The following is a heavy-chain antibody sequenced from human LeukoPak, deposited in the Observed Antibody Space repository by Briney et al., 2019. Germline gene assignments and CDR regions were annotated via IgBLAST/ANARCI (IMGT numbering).Heavy chain of an antibody. CDR3: ARGPSYDFWSGYYTGIGY. V-gene: IGHV4-34*01. J-gene: IGHJ4*02. D-gene: IGHD3-3*01. CDR2: INHSGST. CDR1: GGSFSGYY. Sequence: SETLSLTCAVYGGSFSGYYWSWIRQPPGKGLEWIGEINHSGSTNYNPSLKSRVTISADTSKNQFSLKLSSVTAADTAVYYCARGPSYDFWSGYYTGIGYWGQGTLVTVSS.